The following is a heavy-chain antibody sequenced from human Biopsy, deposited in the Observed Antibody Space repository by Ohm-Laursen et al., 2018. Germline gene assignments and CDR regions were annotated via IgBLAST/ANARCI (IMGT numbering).Heavy chain of an antibody. J-gene: IGHJ4*02. V-gene: IGHV4-59*01. CDR2: IYYSGST. D-gene: IGHD6-25*01. CDR1: GGSISSDY. Sequence: SETLSLTCTVSGGSISSDYWSWTRQTPGKGLEWIGYIYYSGSTNYNPSLKSRVTISVDTSKNQFSLKLRSVTAADTAVYYCAREAAIIDPRTRAFDYWGQGTLVTVSS. CDR3: AREAAIIDPRTRAFDY.